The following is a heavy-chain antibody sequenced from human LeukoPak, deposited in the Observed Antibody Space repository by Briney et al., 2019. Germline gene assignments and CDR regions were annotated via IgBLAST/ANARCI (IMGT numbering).Heavy chain of an antibody. V-gene: IGHV4-34*01. J-gene: IGHJ4*02. CDR1: GGSFSGYY. Sequence: PSETLSLTCAVYGGSFSGYYWSWIRQPPGKGLEWIGEINHSGSTNYNPSLKSRVTISVDTSKNQFSLKLSSVTAADTAVYYCASISIKDYWGQGTLVTVSS. CDR3: ASISIKDY. CDR2: INHSGST.